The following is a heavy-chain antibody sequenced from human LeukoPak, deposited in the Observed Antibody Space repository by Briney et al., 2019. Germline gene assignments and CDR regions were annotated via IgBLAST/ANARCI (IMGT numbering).Heavy chain of an antibody. CDR1: GFTFSSNA. D-gene: IGHD3-10*01. Sequence: PGGSLRLSCAASGFTFSSNAMSWIRQAPGRGLEWVSAITGSGDATYYADSVKGRFTISRDNSKNTLYLQMNSLRAEDTAVYYCAKDNFLTYYYGSGSYYNLTYYYGMDVWGQGTTVTVSS. J-gene: IGHJ6*02. V-gene: IGHV3-23*01. CDR2: ITGSGDAT. CDR3: AKDNFLTYYYGSGSYYNLTYYYGMDV.